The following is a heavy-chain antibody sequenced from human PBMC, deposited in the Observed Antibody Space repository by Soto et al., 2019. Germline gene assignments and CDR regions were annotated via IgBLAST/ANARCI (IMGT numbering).Heavy chain of an antibody. CDR3: SGGVGDAF. Sequence: EVHLVESGGGLVQTGGSLRLSCALSESTVSRDWMNWVRQAPGKGLEWVAHTNQDGSQKYYVDSVKGRFTISRDNAKKSLYLQMYSLRAGDTAMYYCSGGVGDAFWGQGTLVTVSS. D-gene: IGHD1-26*01. V-gene: IGHV3-7*01. CDR1: ESTVSRDW. CDR2: TNQDGSQK. J-gene: IGHJ4*02.